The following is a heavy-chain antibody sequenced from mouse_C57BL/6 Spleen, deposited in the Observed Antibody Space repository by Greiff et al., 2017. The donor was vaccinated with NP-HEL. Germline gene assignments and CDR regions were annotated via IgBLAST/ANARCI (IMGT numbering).Heavy chain of an antibody. CDR1: GFNIKDDY. Sequence: VQLQQSGAELVRPGASVKLSCTASGFNIKDDYMHWVKQRPEQGLEWIGWIDPENGDTEYASKFQGKATITADTSSNTAYLQLSSLTSEDTAVYYCTRGYGRNYWGQGTTLTVSS. CDR3: TRGYGRNY. V-gene: IGHV14-4*01. J-gene: IGHJ2*01. CDR2: IDPENGDT. D-gene: IGHD3-2*02.